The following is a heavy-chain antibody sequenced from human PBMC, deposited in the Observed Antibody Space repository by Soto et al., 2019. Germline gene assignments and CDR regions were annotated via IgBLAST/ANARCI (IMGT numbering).Heavy chain of an antibody. J-gene: IGHJ6*02. D-gene: IGHD3-3*01. Sequence: PSETLSLTCTVSGDAVSSVSYYWGWVRQPPGKGLEWIGNIYYTGHTFYNPSLKSRVSISVDTSKNQFSLNLTSVTAADTAVYFGGRQYDFWSPYYYTLDVWGRGTTLTVSS. CDR1: GDAVSSVSYY. CDR2: IYYTGHT. V-gene: IGHV4-39*01. CDR3: GRQYDFWSPYYYTLDV.